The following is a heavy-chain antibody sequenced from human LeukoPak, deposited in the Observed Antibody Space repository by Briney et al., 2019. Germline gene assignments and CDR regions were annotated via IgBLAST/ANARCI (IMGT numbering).Heavy chain of an antibody. CDR2: IYSGGST. J-gene: IGHJ4*02. Sequence: GGSLRLSCAASGFTVSSNYMSWVRQAPGKGLEWVSVIYSGGSTYYADSVKGRFTISRDNAKNSLYLQMNSLRAEDTAVYYCARDMPRIAAVAPFDYWGQGTLVTVSS. CDR1: GFTVSSNY. D-gene: IGHD6-13*01. CDR3: ARDMPRIAAVAPFDY. V-gene: IGHV3-66*01.